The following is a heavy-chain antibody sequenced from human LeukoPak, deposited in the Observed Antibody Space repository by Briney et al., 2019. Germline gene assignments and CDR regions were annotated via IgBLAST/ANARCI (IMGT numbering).Heavy chain of an antibody. CDR1: GGSISSSSYY. D-gene: IGHD5-18*01. V-gene: IGHV4-39*07. CDR3: ARARVGSSYGLFDY. J-gene: IGHJ4*02. CDR2: IYYSGST. Sequence: SETLSLTCTVSGGSISSSSYYWAWIRQPPGKGLEWIGSIYYSGSTYYNPSLKSRVTISVDTSKNQFSLKLSSVTAADTAVYYCARARVGSSYGLFDYWGQGTLVTVSS.